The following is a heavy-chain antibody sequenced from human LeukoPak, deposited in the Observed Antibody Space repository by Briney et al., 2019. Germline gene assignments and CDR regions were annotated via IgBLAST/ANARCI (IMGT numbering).Heavy chain of an antibody. CDR1: GGSISIYY. J-gene: IGHJ5*02. V-gene: IGHV4-59*01. CDR2: IYYTGNT. D-gene: IGHD1-1*01. CDR3: ARDRLQLQS. Sequence: SSETLSLTRHVSGGSISIYYWNWIRQPPGKGLGWIGYIYYTGNTNYNPSLKSRVTISVDTSKNQFSLKLSSVTAADTAVYYCARDRLQLQSWGQGTLVTVSS.